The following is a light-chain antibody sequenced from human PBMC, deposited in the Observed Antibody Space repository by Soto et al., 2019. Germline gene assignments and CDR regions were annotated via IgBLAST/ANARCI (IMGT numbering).Light chain of an antibody. CDR3: LLYYGGAFV. V-gene: IGLV7-43*01. J-gene: IGLJ1*01. CDR2: STS. Sequence: QAVVTQEPSLTVSPGGTVTLTCASSTGAVTSGYFPNWFQQKPGQAPRALIYSTSNQHSWTPARFSGSLVGGKAALTLSGVQPEDEAEYYCLLYYGGAFVFGAGTKVTVL. CDR1: TGAVTSGYF.